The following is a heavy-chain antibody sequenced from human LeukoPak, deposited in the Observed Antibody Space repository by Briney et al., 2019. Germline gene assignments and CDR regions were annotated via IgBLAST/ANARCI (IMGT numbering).Heavy chain of an antibody. CDR1: GGSIITGSYY. Sequence: KPSETLSLTCNVSGGSIITGSYYGAWIRQSPGKGLEWIGSIYYTGSTYYNPSLESRATISVDASKNQVSLILSSVTAEDTAVYYCAKETFRVVPAANWFDPWGQGTLVTVSS. V-gene: IGHV4-39*07. CDR2: IYYTGST. CDR3: AKETFRVVPAANWFDP. D-gene: IGHD2-2*01. J-gene: IGHJ5*02.